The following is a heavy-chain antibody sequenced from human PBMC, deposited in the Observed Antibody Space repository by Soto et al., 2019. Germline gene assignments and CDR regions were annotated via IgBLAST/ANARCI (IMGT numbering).Heavy chain of an antibody. D-gene: IGHD3-10*01. CDR2: IYYSGST. V-gene: IGHV4-31*03. CDR3: ARGEALWFGELSHSDY. Sequence: QVQLQESGPGLVKPSQTLSLTCTVSGGSISSGGYFWSWIRQHPGKGLEWIGYIYYSGSTYYNPSLKSRVTISVDTSKIQFSLKLSSVTAADTAVYYCARGEALWFGELSHSDYWGQGTLVTVSS. CDR1: GGSISSGGYF. J-gene: IGHJ4*02.